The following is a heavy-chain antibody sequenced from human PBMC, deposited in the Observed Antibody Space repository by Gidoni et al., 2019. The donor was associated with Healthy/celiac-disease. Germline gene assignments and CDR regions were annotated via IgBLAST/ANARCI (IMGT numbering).Heavy chain of an antibody. CDR3: ARLGRQWLNYFDY. Sequence: QLQLQESGPGLVKPSATLSLTCTVSGGSISSSSYYWGWIRQPPGKGLEWIGSIYYSGSTYYNPSLKSRVTISVDTSKNQFSLKLSSVTAADTAVYYCARLGRQWLNYFDYWGQGTLVTVSS. D-gene: IGHD6-19*01. J-gene: IGHJ4*02. CDR2: IYYSGST. V-gene: IGHV4-39*01. CDR1: GGSISSSSYY.